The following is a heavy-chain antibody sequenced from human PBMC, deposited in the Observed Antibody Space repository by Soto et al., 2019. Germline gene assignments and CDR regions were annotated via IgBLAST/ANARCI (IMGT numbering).Heavy chain of an antibody. CDR3: ARLFYYVNSGHYYGNDAFDI. Sequence: PSETLSLTCTVSGGSISSYYWSWIRQPPGKGLVWIGFVYYSGSTNYNPSLKSRVTISIDTSKNQFSLKLSSVTASDTAVYYCARLFYYVNSGHYYGNDAFDIWGQGTMVTVSS. V-gene: IGHV4-59*08. CDR1: GGSISSYY. D-gene: IGHD3-22*01. J-gene: IGHJ3*02. CDR2: VYYSGST.